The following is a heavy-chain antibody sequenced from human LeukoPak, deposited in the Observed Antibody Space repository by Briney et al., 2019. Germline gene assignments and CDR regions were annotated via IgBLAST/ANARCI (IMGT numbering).Heavy chain of an antibody. Sequence: GGSLRLSCAASGFTFSGYEMNWVRQAPGKGLEWVSYISTGGSTIYYADSVKGRFTISRDNAKNSLYLQMNSLRAEDTAVYYCARRNPLYYYYGMDVWGQGTTVTVSS. D-gene: IGHD1-14*01. CDR2: ISTGGSTI. CDR3: ARRNPLYYYYGMDV. CDR1: GFTFSGYE. J-gene: IGHJ6*02. V-gene: IGHV3-48*03.